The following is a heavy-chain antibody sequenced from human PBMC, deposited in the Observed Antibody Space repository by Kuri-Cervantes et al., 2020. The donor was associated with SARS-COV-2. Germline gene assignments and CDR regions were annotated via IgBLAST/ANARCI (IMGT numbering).Heavy chain of an antibody. CDR2: IQDSGTT. Sequence: ESLKISCTVSGASISSNTYFWGWIRQAPGKGLEWVGKIQDSGTTNYNPSLKSRVTISVDTSKNQFSLKLSSVTAADTAVYYCARYCSSTSCPGATAFDIWGQGTMVTVSS. J-gene: IGHJ3*02. CDR3: ARYCSSTSCPGATAFDI. D-gene: IGHD2-2*01. V-gene: IGHV4-39*07. CDR1: GASISSNTYF.